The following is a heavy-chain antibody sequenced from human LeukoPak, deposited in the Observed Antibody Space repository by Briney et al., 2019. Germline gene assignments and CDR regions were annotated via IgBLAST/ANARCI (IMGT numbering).Heavy chain of an antibody. V-gene: IGHV1-2*02. CDR3: ARGLSYYGSSGHDY. CDR1: GYTFTGYY. Sequence: ASVKVSCKASGYTFTGYYMHWVRQAPGQGLEWMGWINPNSGGTNYAQKLQGRVTMTRDTSISTAYMELSRLRSDDTAVYYCARGLSYYGSSGHDYWGQGTLVTVSS. CDR2: INPNSGGT. J-gene: IGHJ4*02. D-gene: IGHD3-22*01.